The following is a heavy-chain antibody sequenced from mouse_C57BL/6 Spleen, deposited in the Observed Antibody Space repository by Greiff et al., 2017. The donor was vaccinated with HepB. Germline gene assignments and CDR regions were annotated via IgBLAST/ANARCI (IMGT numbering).Heavy chain of an antibody. D-gene: IGHD1-1*01. CDR1: GYTFTDYN. CDR2: INPNNGGT. CDR3: AGLTTVVARRFDY. Sequence: EVQLQQSGPELVKPGASVKMSCKASGYTFTDYNMHWVKQSHGKSLEWIGYINPNNGGTSYNQKFKGKATLTVNKSSSTAYMELRSLTSEDSAVYYCAGLTTVVARRFDYWGQGTTLTVSS. J-gene: IGHJ2*01. V-gene: IGHV1-22*01.